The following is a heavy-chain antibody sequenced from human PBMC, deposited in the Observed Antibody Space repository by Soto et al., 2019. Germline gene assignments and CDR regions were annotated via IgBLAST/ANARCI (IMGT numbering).Heavy chain of an antibody. Sequence: SETLSLTCTVSGGSINSHYWSWIRQPPGKGLEWIGYISYSGSTDYAPSLKSRVTMSVDTSKNQFFLNLTSVTAADTAVYYCGRDAVTKRDFYYYGMDVWGRGTTVTVSS. CDR2: ISYSGST. J-gene: IGHJ6*02. V-gene: IGHV4-59*06. CDR1: GGSINSHY. D-gene: IGHD4-4*01. CDR3: GRDAVTKRDFYYYGMDV.